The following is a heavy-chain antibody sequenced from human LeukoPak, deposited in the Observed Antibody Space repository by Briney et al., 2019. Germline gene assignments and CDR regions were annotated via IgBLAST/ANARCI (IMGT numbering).Heavy chain of an antibody. CDR3: AKPRAPGQSYFDY. V-gene: IGHV3-7*01. Sequence: GGSLRLSCAASGFTFSSYWMSWVRQAPGKGLEWVANIKQDGSEKYYVDSVKGRFTISRDNAKNSLYLQMNSLRAEDTAVYYCAKPRAPGQSYFDYWGQGTLVTVSS. J-gene: IGHJ4*02. CDR2: IKQDGSEK. D-gene: IGHD1-14*01. CDR1: GFTFSSYW.